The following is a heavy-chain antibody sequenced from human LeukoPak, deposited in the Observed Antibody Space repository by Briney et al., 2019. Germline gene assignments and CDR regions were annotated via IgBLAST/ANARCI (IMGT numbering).Heavy chain of an antibody. Sequence: TPSETLSLTCTVSGGSISSSSYYWGWIRQPPGKGLEWIGSIYYSGSTYYNPSLKSRVTISVDTSKNQFSLKLSSVTAADTAVYYCAREGITMVRGIKEIPAPWFDPWGQGTLVTVSS. D-gene: IGHD3-10*01. CDR1: GGSISSSSYY. V-gene: IGHV4-39*07. CDR3: AREGITMVRGIKEIPAPWFDP. CDR2: IYYSGST. J-gene: IGHJ5*02.